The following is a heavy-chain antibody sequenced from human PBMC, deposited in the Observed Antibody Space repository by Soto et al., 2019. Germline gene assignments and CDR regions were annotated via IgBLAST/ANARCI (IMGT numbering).Heavy chain of an antibody. Sequence: QTGGSLRLSCATSGFTFSNFDMHWVRQVPGKGLEWVSAIGAARDPYYLGSVKGRFTISRENAKNSVYLQMNDLRAGDSAVYYCARAYTGRLKRREDYYYAMDVWGQGTTVTVSS. CDR3: ARAYTGRLKRREDYYYAMDV. CDR2: IGAARDP. D-gene: IGHD2-2*02. J-gene: IGHJ6*02. V-gene: IGHV3-13*05. CDR1: GFTFSNFD.